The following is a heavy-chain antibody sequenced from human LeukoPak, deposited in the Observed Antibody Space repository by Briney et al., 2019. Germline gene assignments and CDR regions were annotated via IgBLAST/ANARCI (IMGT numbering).Heavy chain of an antibody. V-gene: IGHV5-51*01. CDR1: GYSFTSYW. J-gene: IGHJ4*02. CDR3: ARLKHGSGYRFYY. CDR2: IYPRDSDN. Sequence: GESLQISWKGSGYSFTSYWIGWVRQMPGKGLEWMGMIYPRDSDNRYSPSFQGQVTISADTPISTAYLQWSSLKASCTATYYCARLKHGSGYRFYYWGQGTPVTVSS. D-gene: IGHD3-22*01.